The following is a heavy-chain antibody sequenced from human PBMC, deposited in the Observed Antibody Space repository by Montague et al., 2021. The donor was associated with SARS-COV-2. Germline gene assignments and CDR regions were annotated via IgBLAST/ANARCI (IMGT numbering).Heavy chain of an antibody. Sequence: SLRLSCAASGLTFSSYEMNWVRQAPGKGLEWVSYISSSGSTIYYADSVKGRFTISRDNAKNSLYLQMNSLRAEDTAVYYCARDSGELDYYGSGSYYRYFDYWGQGTLVTVSS. J-gene: IGHJ4*02. D-gene: IGHD3-10*01. CDR3: ARDSGELDYYGSGSYYRYFDY. CDR2: ISSSGSTI. V-gene: IGHV3-48*03. CDR1: GLTFSSYE.